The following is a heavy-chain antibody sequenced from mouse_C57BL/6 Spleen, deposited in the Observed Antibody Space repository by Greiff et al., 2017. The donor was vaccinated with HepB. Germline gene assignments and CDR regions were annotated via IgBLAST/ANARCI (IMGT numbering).Heavy chain of an antibody. V-gene: IGHV1-64*01. D-gene: IGHD3-1*01. CDR1: GYTFTSYW. Sequence: QVQLQQPGAELVKPGASVKLSCKASGYTFTSYWMHWVKQRPGQGLEWIGMIHPNSGSTNYNEKFKSKATLTVDKSSSTAYMQLSSLTSEDSAVYYCAREGAQLRPLDYWGQGTTLTVSS. CDR2: IHPNSGST. CDR3: AREGAQLRPLDY. J-gene: IGHJ2*01.